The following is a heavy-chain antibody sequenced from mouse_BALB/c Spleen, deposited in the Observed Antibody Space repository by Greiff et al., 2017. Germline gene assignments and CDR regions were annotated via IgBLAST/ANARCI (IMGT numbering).Heavy chain of an antibody. J-gene: IGHJ1*01. CDR2: IRNKANGYTT. CDR1: GFTFTDYY. D-gene: IGHD1-2*01. Sequence: EVQRVESGGGLVQPGGSLRLSCATSGFTFTDYYMSWVRQPPGKALEWLGFIRNKANGYTTEYSASVKGRFTISRDNSQSILYLQMNTLRAEDSATYYCARAPLRHWYFDVWGAGTTVTVSS. CDR3: ARAPLRHWYFDV. V-gene: IGHV7-3*02.